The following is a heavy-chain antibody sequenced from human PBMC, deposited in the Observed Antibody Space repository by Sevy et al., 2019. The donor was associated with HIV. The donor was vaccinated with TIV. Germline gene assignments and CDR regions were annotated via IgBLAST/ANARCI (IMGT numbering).Heavy chain of an antibody. Sequence: GGSLRLSCSASGFTFSSYWMHWVRQAPGKGLVWVSGVNSDGSSTSYADSVKGRFTISRDSAKSTLYLQMNSLRAEDTAVYFCVAANTWQDYWGQGTLVTVSS. CDR2: VNSDGSST. J-gene: IGHJ4*02. CDR1: GFTFSSYW. V-gene: IGHV3-74*01. D-gene: IGHD2-15*01. CDR3: VAANTWQDY.